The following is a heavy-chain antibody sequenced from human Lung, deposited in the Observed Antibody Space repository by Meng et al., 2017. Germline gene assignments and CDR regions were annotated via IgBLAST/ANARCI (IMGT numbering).Heavy chain of an antibody. Sequence: QGKLKESGPGLVKPSGTLSPTCAASGGSITSSTWWSWVRQTPGKGLEWFGEIFHSGSTNYNPPLESRVTISVDKSKNQFSLKVYSVTAADTATYYCARFDISSSGRGDYWGQGILVTVSS. J-gene: IGHJ4*02. CDR3: ARFDISSSGRGDY. CDR1: GGSITSSTW. V-gene: IGHV4-4*02. CDR2: IFHSGST. D-gene: IGHD1-26*01.